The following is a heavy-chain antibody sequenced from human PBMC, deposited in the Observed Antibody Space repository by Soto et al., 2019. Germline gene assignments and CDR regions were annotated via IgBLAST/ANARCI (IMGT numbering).Heavy chain of an antibody. J-gene: IGHJ4*02. CDR1: GFTFSSYG. CDR2: ISYDGSNK. CDR3: ATDFDWFHTFDY. D-gene: IGHD3-9*01. V-gene: IGHV3-30*03. Sequence: VQLVESGGGVVQPGRSLRLSCAASGFTFSSYGMHWVRQAPGKGLEWVAVISYDGSNKYYADSVKGRFTISRDNSKNTLYLQMNSLRAEDTAVYYCATDFDWFHTFDYWGQGTLVTVSS.